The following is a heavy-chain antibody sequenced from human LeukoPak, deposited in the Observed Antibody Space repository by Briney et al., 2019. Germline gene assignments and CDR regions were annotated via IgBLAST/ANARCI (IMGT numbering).Heavy chain of an antibody. Sequence: PGGSLRLSCAASGFTFSSYSMNWVRQAPGKGLEWVSYISSSSSTIYYADSVKDRFTISRDNAKNSLYLQMNSLRAEDTAVYYCARDLGSSGWFTFDYWGQGTLVTVSS. V-gene: IGHV3-48*01. D-gene: IGHD6-19*01. J-gene: IGHJ4*02. CDR2: ISSSSSTI. CDR3: ARDLGSSGWFTFDY. CDR1: GFTFSSYS.